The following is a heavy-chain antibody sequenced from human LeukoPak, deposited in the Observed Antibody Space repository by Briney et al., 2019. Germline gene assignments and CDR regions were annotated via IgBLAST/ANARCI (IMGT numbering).Heavy chain of an antibody. Sequence: SQTLSLTCAVSGGSISSSGYSWSWIRQPPGKGLEWIGYIYYSGSTYYNPSLKSPVTISVDTSKNQFSLKLSSVTAADTAVYYCARGSPGRWFDPWDQGTLVTVSS. CDR1: GGSISSSGYS. CDR3: ARGSPGRWFDP. J-gene: IGHJ5*02. CDR2: IYYSGST. V-gene: IGHV4-30-2*05.